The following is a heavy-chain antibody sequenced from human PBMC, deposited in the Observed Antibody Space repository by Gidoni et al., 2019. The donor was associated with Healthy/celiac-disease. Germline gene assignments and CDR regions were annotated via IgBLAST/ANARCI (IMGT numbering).Heavy chain of an antibody. J-gene: IGHJ6*02. Sequence: QVQLVESGGGVVQPGRSLRLSCAASGFTFSSYGMHWVRQAPGKGLEWVAVISYDGSNKYYADSVKGRFTISRDNSKNTLYLQMNSLRAEDTAVYYCAKDGYRGITGTSTLRYYGMDVWGQGTTVTVSS. V-gene: IGHV3-30*18. CDR1: GFTFSSYG. D-gene: IGHD1-20*01. CDR2: ISYDGSNK. CDR3: AKDGYRGITGTSTLRYYGMDV.